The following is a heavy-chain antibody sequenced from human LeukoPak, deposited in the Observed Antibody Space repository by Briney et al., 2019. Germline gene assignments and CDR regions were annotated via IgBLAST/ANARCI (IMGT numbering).Heavy chain of an antibody. Sequence: GGSLRLSCLASGFSFNSYTMNWVREAPGKGLEWVSTVSPVSSYTWYAESVKGRFTISRDNPKNSLYLQMDSLRAEDTAVYYCVRDVSRRIGMDVWGQGTTVTVSS. CDR3: VRDVSRRIGMDV. J-gene: IGHJ6*02. CDR1: GFSFNSYT. D-gene: IGHD2/OR15-2a*01. V-gene: IGHV3-21*01. CDR2: VSPVSSYT.